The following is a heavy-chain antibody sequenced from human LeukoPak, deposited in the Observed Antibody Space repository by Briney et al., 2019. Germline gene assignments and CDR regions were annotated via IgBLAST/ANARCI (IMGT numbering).Heavy chain of an antibody. J-gene: IGHJ5*02. CDR1: GGSFSGYY. Sequence: SETLSLTCAAYGGSFSGYYWSWIRQPPGKGLEWIGEINHSGSTNYNPSLKSRVTISVDTSKNQFSLKLSSVTAADTSVYYCARGLRFLEWFVGNWFDPWGQGTLVTVSS. V-gene: IGHV4-34*01. CDR2: INHSGST. D-gene: IGHD3-3*01. CDR3: ARGLRFLEWFVGNWFDP.